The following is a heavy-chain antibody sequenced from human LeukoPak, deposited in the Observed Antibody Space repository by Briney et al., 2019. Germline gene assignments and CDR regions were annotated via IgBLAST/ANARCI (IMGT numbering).Heavy chain of an antibody. J-gene: IGHJ4*02. D-gene: IGHD3-3*01. CDR2: IYHTGTT. Sequence: SQTLSLTCAVSGGSITSGGYSWSWIRQPPGEGLELIGYIYHTGTTYYNPSLKSRVTISVDTSKNQFSLKLSSVTAADTAVYYCARRTNYDFWSGQGGQFDYWGQGTLVTVSS. CDR3: ARRTNYDFWSGQGGQFDY. CDR1: GGSITSGGYS. V-gene: IGHV4-30-2*05.